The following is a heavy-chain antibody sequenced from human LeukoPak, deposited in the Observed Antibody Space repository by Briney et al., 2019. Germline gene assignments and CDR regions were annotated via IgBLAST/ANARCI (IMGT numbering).Heavy chain of an antibody. V-gene: IGHV1-69*01. CDR1: GGTFSSYA. CDR2: IIPIFGTA. D-gene: IGHD6-6*01. Sequence: SVKVSCKASGGTFSSYAISWVRQAPGQGLEWMGGIIPIFGTANYAQKFQGRVTITADESTSTAYMELSSLRSEDTAVYYCARVYGIAARPPYFDYWGQGTLVTVSS. CDR3: ARVYGIAARPPYFDY. J-gene: IGHJ4*02.